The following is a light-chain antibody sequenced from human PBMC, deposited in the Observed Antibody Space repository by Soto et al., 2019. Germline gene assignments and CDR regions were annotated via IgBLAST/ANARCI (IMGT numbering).Light chain of an antibody. J-gene: IGKJ1*01. CDR3: QQYGGSPWT. Sequence: EVVLTQSPGTLSLSPGGRATLSCRASERVASNYLAWYQQKPGQAPRLLIYGASSRATGIPDRFSGSGSGTDVTLTISRLEPEDFAVFYCQQYGGSPWTFGQGTKVEIK. CDR1: ERVASNY. V-gene: IGKV3-20*01. CDR2: GAS.